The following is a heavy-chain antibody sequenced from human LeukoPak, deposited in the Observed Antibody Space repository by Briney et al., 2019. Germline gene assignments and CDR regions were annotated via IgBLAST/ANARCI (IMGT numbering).Heavy chain of an antibody. D-gene: IGHD3-9*01. V-gene: IGHV1-2*02. CDR1: GYTFTGYY. J-gene: IGHJ3*02. Sequence: ASVKVSCKASGYTFTGYYMHWVRQAPGQGLEWMGWINPNSGGTNYAQKFQGRVTMTRDTSISTAYMELSRLRSDDTAVYYCARASYYDILTGYYYDAFDIWGQGTMVTVSS. CDR3: ARASYYDILTGYYYDAFDI. CDR2: INPNSGGT.